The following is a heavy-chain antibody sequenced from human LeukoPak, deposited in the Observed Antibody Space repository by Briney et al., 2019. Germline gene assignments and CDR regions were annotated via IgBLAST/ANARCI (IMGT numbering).Heavy chain of an antibody. V-gene: IGHV4-61*02. CDR2: IYTSGST. Sequence: SETLSLTCTVSGGSISSGSYYWSWIRQPAGTGLEWIGRIYTSGSTNCNPSLKSRVTISVDTSKNQFSLKLSSVTAADTAVYYCARSVLDPDYYYYMDVWGKGTTVTVSS. J-gene: IGHJ6*03. CDR1: GGSISSGSYY. CDR3: ARSVLDPDYYYYMDV.